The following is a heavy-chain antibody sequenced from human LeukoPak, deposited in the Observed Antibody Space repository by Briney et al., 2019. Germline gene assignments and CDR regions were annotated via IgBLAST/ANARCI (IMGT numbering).Heavy chain of an antibody. J-gene: IGHJ4*02. V-gene: IGHV3-11*04. Sequence: GGSLRLSCAASGFTLSDYYMTWIRQAPGKGLGWVSYVSNGGSSSILYADSVKGRFTVFRDYAKNSLYLQMNSLRAEDTAVYYCAKSRRWLQFCDSWGQGTLLTVSS. CDR2: VSNGGSSSI. CDR1: GFTLSDYY. CDR3: AKSRRWLQFCDS. D-gene: IGHD5-24*01.